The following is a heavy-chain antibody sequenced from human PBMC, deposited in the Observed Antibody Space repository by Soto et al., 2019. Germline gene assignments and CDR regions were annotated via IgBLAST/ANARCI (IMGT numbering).Heavy chain of an antibody. J-gene: IGHJ4*02. D-gene: IGHD5-12*01. Sequence: SETLSLTCTVSGGSISSGDYYWSWIRQPPGKGLEWIGYIYYSGSTYYNPSLKSRVTISVGTSKNQFSLKLSSVTAADTAVYYCARELGGYDSYYFDYWGQGTLVTVSS. CDR1: GGSISSGDYY. CDR3: ARELGGYDSYYFDY. CDR2: IYYSGST. V-gene: IGHV4-30-4*01.